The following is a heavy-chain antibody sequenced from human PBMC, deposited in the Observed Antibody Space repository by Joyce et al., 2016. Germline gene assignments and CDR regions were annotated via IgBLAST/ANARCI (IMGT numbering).Heavy chain of an antibody. CDR3: ARGRGDDFWSGYYGSIDY. V-gene: IGHV1-69*01. CDR1: GYIFNAYG. CDR2: SVPMSATT. D-gene: IGHD3-3*01. J-gene: IGHJ4*02. Sequence: QVQLEQSGAEVKKPGSSVKVSCKTSGYIFNAYGINWVRQAPGQGLEWLGGSVPMSATTDYAQKLRGRLTLSAHEPTSTVYMELSSLRSDDTGTYYCARGRGDDFWSGYYGSIDYWGQGTLVSVSS.